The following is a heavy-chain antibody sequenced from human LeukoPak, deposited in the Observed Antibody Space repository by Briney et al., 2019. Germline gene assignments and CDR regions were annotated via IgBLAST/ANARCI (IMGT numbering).Heavy chain of an antibody. J-gene: IGHJ4*02. Sequence: GGSLRLSCAASGFTFSSYSMNWVRQAPGKGLEWVSYISSSSSTIYYADSVKGRFTISRDNAKNSLYPQMNSLRDEDTAVYYCARDSPVDYYDSSGYSDYWGQGTLITVSS. CDR1: GFTFSSYS. D-gene: IGHD3-22*01. CDR3: ARDSPVDYYDSSGYSDY. V-gene: IGHV3-48*02. CDR2: ISSSSSTI.